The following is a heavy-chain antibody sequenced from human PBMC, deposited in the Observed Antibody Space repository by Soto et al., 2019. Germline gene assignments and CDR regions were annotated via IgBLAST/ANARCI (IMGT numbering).Heavy chain of an antibody. CDR3: AKGAGGAYWYFDL. V-gene: IGHV3-30*18. J-gene: IGHJ2*01. CDR1: GFTFSSYG. CDR2: ISYDGSNK. Sequence: QVQLVESGGGVVQPGRSLRLSCAASGFTFSSYGMHWVRQAPGKGLEWVAVISYDGSNKYYADSVKGRFTISRDNSKNTLYLQMNSLRAEDTAVYYCAKGAGGAYWYFDLWGRGTLVTVSS. D-gene: IGHD3-10*01.